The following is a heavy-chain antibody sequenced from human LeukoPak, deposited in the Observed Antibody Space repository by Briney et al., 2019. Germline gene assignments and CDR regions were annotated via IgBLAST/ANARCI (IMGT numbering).Heavy chain of an antibody. D-gene: IGHD3-10*01. CDR1: GGSISSYY. CDR2: IYYSGST. CDR3: ARVPGYYGSGSYYFDY. J-gene: IGHJ4*02. Sequence: SETLSLTCTVSGGSISSYYWSWIRQPPGKGLEWIGYIYYSGSTYYNPSLKSRVTISVDRSKNQFSLKLSSVTAADTAVYYCARVPGYYGSGSYYFDYWGQGTLVTVSS. V-gene: IGHV4-59*12.